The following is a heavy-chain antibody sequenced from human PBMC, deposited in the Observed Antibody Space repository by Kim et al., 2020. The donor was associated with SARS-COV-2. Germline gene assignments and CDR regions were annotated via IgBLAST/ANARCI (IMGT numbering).Heavy chain of an antibody. D-gene: IGHD1-26*01. J-gene: IGHJ4*02. Sequence: SETLSLTCTVSGGSISSTTNFWGWIRQPPGMGLEWIATFCYSGSTYYNPSLNSRVTVSVDTSKNQFSLELSSVTAADTALYFCARHPQGSLSLDSWGLGSLVTVSS. CDR3: ARHPQGSLSLDS. CDR1: GGSISSTTNF. CDR2: FCYSGST. V-gene: IGHV4-39*01.